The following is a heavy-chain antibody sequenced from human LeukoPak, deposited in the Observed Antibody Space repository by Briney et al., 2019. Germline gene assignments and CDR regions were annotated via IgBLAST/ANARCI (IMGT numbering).Heavy chain of an antibody. CDR2: ISSRSSTYT. Sequence: KTGGSLRLSCAASGFTFSDFYMSWIRQAPGKGPQWVSYISSRSSTYTDYADSVKGRSTISRDNAKNSLFLQMNTLRADDTAVYYCARIGRSGFVLDVWGQGTTVTVSS. J-gene: IGHJ6*02. V-gene: IGHV3-11*03. D-gene: IGHD3-10*01. CDR1: GFTFSDFY. CDR3: ARIGRSGFVLDV.